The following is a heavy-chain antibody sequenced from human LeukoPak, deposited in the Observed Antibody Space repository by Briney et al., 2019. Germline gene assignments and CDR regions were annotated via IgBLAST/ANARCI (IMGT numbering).Heavy chain of an antibody. V-gene: IGHV4-59*01. CDR1: GVSISSYY. CDR2: IYYSGST. J-gene: IGHJ4*02. D-gene: IGHD3-16*01. CDR3: ARAVITFGGAVAKGFDC. Sequence: PSETLSLTCTVSGVSISSYYWSWIRQPPGEGLEWIGYIYYSGSTDYNPSLKSRVTMSLDTSKNQFSLNLNSVTAADTAIYYCARAVITFGGAVAKGFDCWGQGTLVTVSS.